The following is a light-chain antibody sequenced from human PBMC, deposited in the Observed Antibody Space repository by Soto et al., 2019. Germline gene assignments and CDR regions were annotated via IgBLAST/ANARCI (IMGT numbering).Light chain of an antibody. J-gene: IGKJ4*01. CDR3: QQYNDWPLT. Sequence: EIVMTQSPATLSVSPGERATLSCRASQSISTNLAWYQQKPGQTPRLLISGASTRATGIPARFSGSGSGPECTLTISSLQSEDCAVYYCQQYNDWPLTFGGGTKVEIK. CDR2: GAS. CDR1: QSISTN. V-gene: IGKV3-15*01.